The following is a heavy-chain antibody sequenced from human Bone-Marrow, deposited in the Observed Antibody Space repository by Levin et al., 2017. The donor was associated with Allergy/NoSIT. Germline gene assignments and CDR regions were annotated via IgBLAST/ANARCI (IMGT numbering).Heavy chain of an antibody. V-gene: IGHV3-15*01. CDR1: GFTFGNAW. CDR2: IKGKTDGGTT. CDR3: TTRSH. J-gene: IGHJ4*02. Sequence: GGSLRLSCVASGFTFGNAWMNWVRQAPGKGLQWVGRIKGKTDGGTTDYAAPVKGRFTISRDDSKKTLYLQMYSLKTEDTAIYYCTTRSHWGQGTLVTVCS.